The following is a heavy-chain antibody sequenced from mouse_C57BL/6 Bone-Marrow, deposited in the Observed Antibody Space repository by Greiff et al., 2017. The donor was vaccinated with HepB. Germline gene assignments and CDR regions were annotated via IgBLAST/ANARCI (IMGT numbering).Heavy chain of an antibody. J-gene: IGHJ4*01. CDR2: IYPGDGDT. V-gene: IGHV1-82*01. D-gene: IGHD2-5*01. Sequence: VKLMESGPELVKPGASVKISCKASGYAFSSSWMNWVKQRPGKGLEWIGRIYPGDGDTNYNGKFKGKATLTADKSSSTAYMQLSSLTSEDSAVYFCARSYYSNPYYYAMDYWGQGTSVTVSS. CDR1: GYAFSSSW. CDR3: ARSYYSNPYYYAMDY.